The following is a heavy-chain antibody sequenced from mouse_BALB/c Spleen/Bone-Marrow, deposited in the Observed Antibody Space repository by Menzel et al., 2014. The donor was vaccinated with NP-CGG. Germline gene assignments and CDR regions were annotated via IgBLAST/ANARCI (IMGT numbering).Heavy chain of an antibody. V-gene: IGHV2-6-7*01. Sequence: QVQLQQSGPGLVAPSQSLSITCTVSGFSLTGYGVSWVRQSPGKGLEWLGMIWGDGSTDYNSALKSRLSISKDNSKSQVFLKINSLQTDYTAKYYCTRDSFLITRALDYWGQGTSVTVSS. CDR2: IWGDGST. CDR1: GFSLTGYG. D-gene: IGHD2-4*01. CDR3: TRDSFLITRALDY. J-gene: IGHJ4*01.